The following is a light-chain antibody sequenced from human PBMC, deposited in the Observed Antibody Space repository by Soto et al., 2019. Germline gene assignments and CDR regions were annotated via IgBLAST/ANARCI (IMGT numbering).Light chain of an antibody. CDR1: QSVDSRY. V-gene: IGKV3-20*01. CDR3: QQYGSSPRYS. Sequence: DIVLTQSPGTLSLSPGERATLSCRASQSVDSRYLAWYKQKPGQAPRLVIRAGSRRAAGIPDRFSGSGSGTDFTPTTSRLEPEDFAEYYCQQYGSSPRYSFGQGTKLEIK. J-gene: IGKJ2*03. CDR2: AGS.